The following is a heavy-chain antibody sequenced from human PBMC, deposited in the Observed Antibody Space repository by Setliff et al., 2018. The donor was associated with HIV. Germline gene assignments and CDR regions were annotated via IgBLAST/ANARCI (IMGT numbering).Heavy chain of an antibody. D-gene: IGHD6-19*01. J-gene: IGHJ4*02. V-gene: IGHV4-39*01. CDR3: ASQGRSGRLWGGFVS. CDR2: IFFSGST. CDR1: DDSFGSSNYY. Sequence: SETLSLTCTVSDDSFGSSNYYWGWIRQPPGKGLEWIGSIFFSGSTYSNPSLQSRVIMSVDTSKDQFSLRLSSVTASDTAVYYCASQGRSGRLWGGFVSWGQGTLVTVSS.